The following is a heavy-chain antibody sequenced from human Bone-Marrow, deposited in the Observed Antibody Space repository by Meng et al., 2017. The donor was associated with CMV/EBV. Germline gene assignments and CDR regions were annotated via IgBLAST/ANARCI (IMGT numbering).Heavy chain of an antibody. V-gene: IGHV3-9*01. CDR1: GFTFDDYA. D-gene: IGHD6-13*01. Sequence: SLKISCAASGFTFDDYAMHWVRQAPGKGLEWVSGISWNSGSIGYADSVKGRFTISRDNAKNSLYLQMNSLRAEDTAVYYCAKDQYSSSYYGPQRGLNPFDIWGQGTMVTVSS. J-gene: IGHJ3*02. CDR2: ISWNSGSI. CDR3: AKDQYSSSYYGPQRGLNPFDI.